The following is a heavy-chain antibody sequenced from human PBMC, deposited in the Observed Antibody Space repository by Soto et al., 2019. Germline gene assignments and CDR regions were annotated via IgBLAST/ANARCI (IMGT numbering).Heavy chain of an antibody. CDR1: GASISDYY. CDR3: ASGEVQDGYTFFDY. J-gene: IGHJ4*02. V-gene: IGHV4-59*01. Sequence: SETLSLTCTVSGASISDYYCTWIRQPPGKGLEWIGNIYYSASTNYNPSLKSRVTISVDTSKNQFSLKLSSVTAADTAVYYCASGEVQDGYTFFDYWGQGALVTVSS. CDR2: IYYSAST. D-gene: IGHD5-12*01.